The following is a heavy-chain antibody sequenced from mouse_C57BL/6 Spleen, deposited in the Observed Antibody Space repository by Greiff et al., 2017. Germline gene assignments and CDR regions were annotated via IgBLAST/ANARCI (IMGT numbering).Heavy chain of an antibody. CDR2: IDPEDGGT. CDR3: TTPADGYYFAY. V-gene: IGHV14-1*01. J-gene: IGHJ3*01. CDR1: GFNIKDYY. D-gene: IGHD2-3*01. Sequence: EVQLQQSGAELVRPGASVKLSCTASGFNIKDYYMHWVKQRPEQGLEWIGRIDPEDGGTEYAPKFQGKATMTADTSSNTAYLQLSSLTSEDTAVYYCTTPADGYYFAYWGQGTLVTVSA.